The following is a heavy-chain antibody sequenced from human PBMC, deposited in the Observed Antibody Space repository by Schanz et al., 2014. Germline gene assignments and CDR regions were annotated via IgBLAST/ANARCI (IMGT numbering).Heavy chain of an antibody. Sequence: QVQLVQSGAEVKKPGASVKVSCKASGYTFTSDSMHWVRQAPGQGLEWMGMINPSGGSTTYAQKFQGRVTNTAYKSTSTAYMDLSSLRPEDTAVYYCARSNYYDNSDYYNSFDYWGQGTLVTVSS. V-gene: IGHV1-46*01. CDR2: INPSGGST. D-gene: IGHD3-22*01. CDR3: ARSNYYDNSDYYNSFDY. J-gene: IGHJ4*02. CDR1: GYTFTSDS.